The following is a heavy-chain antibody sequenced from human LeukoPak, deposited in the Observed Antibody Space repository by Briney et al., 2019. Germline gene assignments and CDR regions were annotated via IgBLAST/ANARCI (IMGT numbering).Heavy chain of an antibody. V-gene: IGHV6-1*01. CDR3: AREGSDGYLFDY. Sequence: SQTLSLTCAISGDSVSSKSAAWNWIRQSPSRGLEWLGRTYYRSKWYNDYAASVKSRVTINPDTSKNQFSLQLNSVTPEDTAVYYCAREGSDGYLFDYWGQGSLVIVSS. CDR2: TYYRSKWYN. D-gene: IGHD3-22*01. CDR1: GDSVSSKSAA. J-gene: IGHJ4*02.